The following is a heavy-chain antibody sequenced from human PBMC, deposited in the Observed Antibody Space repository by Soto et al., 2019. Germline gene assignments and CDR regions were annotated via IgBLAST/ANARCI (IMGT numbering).Heavy chain of an antibody. CDR2: ISQDGTDT. CDR3: ARDPLSYGDYAQTYWYFDL. J-gene: IGHJ2*01. CDR1: GITFSRCL. D-gene: IGHD4-17*01. V-gene: IGHV3-7*01. Sequence: PGGSLRLSCGASGITFSRCLMSWVRQAPGKGLEWVASISQDGTDTDYVDSVKGRFAISRDNPKNSLYLQMNSLRADDMAVYYCARDPLSYGDYAQTYWYFDLWGRGARVTVSS.